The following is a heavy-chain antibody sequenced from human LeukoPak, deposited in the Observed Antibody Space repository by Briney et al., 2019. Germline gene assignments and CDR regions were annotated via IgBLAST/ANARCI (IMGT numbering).Heavy chain of an antibody. CDR3: ARVIRTTGYYSNPKSGSFDF. D-gene: IGHD3-9*01. CDR2: IYSSGST. CDR1: GGSISSSHLY. Sequence: SETLSFTCAVSGGSISSSHLYWGWIRQPPGKGLEWIGTIYSSGSTYYNPSLRTRVTISVDTSKNQFSLRLSSVTAADTAVYYCARVIRTTGYYSNPKSGSFDFWGQGTLVTVSS. J-gene: IGHJ4*02. V-gene: IGHV4-39*01.